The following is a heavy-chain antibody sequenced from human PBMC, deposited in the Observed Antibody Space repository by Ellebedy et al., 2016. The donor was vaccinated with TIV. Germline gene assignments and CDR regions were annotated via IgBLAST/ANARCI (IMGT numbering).Heavy chain of an antibody. D-gene: IGHD5-12*01. CDR3: ARDSGYGRAFDY. J-gene: IGHJ4*02. V-gene: IGHV3-30*01. Sequence: DSVKGRFTISRASSKNTQYLEMNSLRPEDTAMYFCARDSGYGRAFDYWGQGTLVTVSS.